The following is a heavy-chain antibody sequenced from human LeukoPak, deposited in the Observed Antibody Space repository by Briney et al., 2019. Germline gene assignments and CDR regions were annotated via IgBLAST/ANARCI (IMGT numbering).Heavy chain of an antibody. CDR2: IYTSGST. V-gene: IGHV4-61*02. D-gene: IGHD2-21*02. J-gene: IGHJ1*01. CDR1: GGSISSGSYY. Sequence: SQTLSLTCTVSGGSISSGSYYWSWIRQPAGKGLEWIGRIYTSGSTNYNPSLKSRVTISLDTSKTQFSLKLSSVTAADTAVYYCARGDCGGDCYTEYFQHWGQGTLVTVSS. CDR3: ARGDCGGDCYTEYFQH.